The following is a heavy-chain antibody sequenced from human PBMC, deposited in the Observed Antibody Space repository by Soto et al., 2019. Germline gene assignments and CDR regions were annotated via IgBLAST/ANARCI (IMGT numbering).Heavy chain of an antibody. CDR1: GYSFTSYW. Sequence: GESLKISCKGSGYSFTSYWIGWVRQMPGKGLEWMGIIYPGDSDTRYSPSFQGQVTISADKSISTAYLQWSSLKASDTAMYYCARQEAAYYYGSGSYRSAGGFDPWGQGTLVTVS. D-gene: IGHD3-10*01. CDR3: ARQEAAYYYGSGSYRSAGGFDP. CDR2: IYPGDSDT. J-gene: IGHJ5*02. V-gene: IGHV5-51*01.